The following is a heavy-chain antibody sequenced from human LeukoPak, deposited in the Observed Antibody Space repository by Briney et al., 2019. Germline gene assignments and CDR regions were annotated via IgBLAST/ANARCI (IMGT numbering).Heavy chain of an antibody. CDR2: INPNSGGT. D-gene: IGHD6-13*01. Sequence: ASVKVSCKASGYTFAGYYMHWVRQAPGQGLEWMGWINPNSGGTNYAQKFQGRVTMSRDTSISTAYMELSSLRSDDTAVYYCARDAAAAGTAPDYWGQGSLVTVSS. J-gene: IGHJ4*02. V-gene: IGHV1-2*02. CDR3: ARDAAAAGTAPDY. CDR1: GYTFAGYY.